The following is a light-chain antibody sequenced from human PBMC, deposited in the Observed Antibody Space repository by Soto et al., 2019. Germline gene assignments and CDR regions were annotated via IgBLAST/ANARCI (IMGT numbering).Light chain of an antibody. V-gene: IGLV1-44*01. CDR2: SNN. CDR3: AAWDDSLNVV. J-gene: IGLJ2*01. Sequence: QSVLTQPPSASGTPGQRVTISCSGSSSNIGSNTVNWYQQLPGTAPKLLIYSNNQRPSGVPDRFSGSKSGTSASLAICGLQSEDEADYYCAAWDDSLNVVFGGGTKVTVL. CDR1: SSNIGSNT.